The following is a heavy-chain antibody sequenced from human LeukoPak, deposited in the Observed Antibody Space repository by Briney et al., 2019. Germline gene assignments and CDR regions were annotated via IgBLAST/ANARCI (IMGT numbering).Heavy chain of an antibody. CDR3: ARVSYWFDP. V-gene: IGHV3-21*01. CDR2: ITSSSNYI. J-gene: IGHJ5*02. CDR1: EFTFSYYI. Sequence: GGSLRLSCTASEFTFSYYIMNWVRQAPGKGLEWVSSITSSSNYISYADSVKGRFTISRDNAKNSLYLQMNSLRAEDTAVYYCARVSYWFDPWGQGTLVSVSS.